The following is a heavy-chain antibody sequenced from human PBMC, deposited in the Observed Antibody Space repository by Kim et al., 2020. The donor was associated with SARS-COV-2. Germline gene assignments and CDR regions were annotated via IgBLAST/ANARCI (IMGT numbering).Heavy chain of an antibody. CDR3: ARRREGPQLWTSRPLDY. D-gene: IGHD5-18*01. J-gene: IGHJ4*01. CDR1: GGSFSGYY. CDR2: INHSGST. Sequence: SETLSLTCAVYGGSFSGYYWSWIRQPPGKGLEWIGEINHSGSTNYNPSLKSRVTISVDTSKNQFSLKLSSVTAADTAVYYCARRREGPQLWTSRPLDYWG. V-gene: IGHV4-34*01.